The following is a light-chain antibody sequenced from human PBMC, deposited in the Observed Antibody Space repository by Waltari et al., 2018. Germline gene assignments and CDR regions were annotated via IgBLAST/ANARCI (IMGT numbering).Light chain of an antibody. CDR3: GTWDSSLSAGV. CDR1: RFNIGNNY. Sequence: QSVLTQPPSVSAAPGQKVTISCSGPRFNIGNNYVSWYQQLPGTPPKLLISGNNKRPSGIPDRFSGSKSGTSATLGITGLQTGDEADYYCGTWDSSLSAGVFGGGTKLTVL. CDR2: GNN. J-gene: IGLJ3*02. V-gene: IGLV1-51*01.